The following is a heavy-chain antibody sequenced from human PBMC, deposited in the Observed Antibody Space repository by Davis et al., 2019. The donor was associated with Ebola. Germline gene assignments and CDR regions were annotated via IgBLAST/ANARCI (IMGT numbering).Heavy chain of an antibody. Sequence: PGGSLRLSCAASGFTFSGNSMNWVRQAPGKGLEWVAYISLSGSSTYYVDSVEGRFTISRDNAKNSLYLQMNSLRDEDTAVYYCARVVPAAMSYYYYYMDVWGKGTTVTVSS. CDR3: ARVVPAAMSYYYYYMDV. V-gene: IGHV3-48*02. CDR2: ISLSGSST. J-gene: IGHJ6*03. CDR1: GFTFSGNS. D-gene: IGHD2-2*01.